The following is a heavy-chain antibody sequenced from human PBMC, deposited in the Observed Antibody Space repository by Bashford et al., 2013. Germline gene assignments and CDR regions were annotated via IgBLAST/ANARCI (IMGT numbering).Heavy chain of an antibody. D-gene: IGHD3-22*01. CDR3: ARMTAYDSSGKYKGYFQH. CDR2: IYSTDNT. J-gene: IGHJ1*01. V-gene: IGHV3-53*01. Sequence: VRQAPGMGLEWVSVIYSTDNTYYAESVRGRFTISRDNSKNTLYLQMNNLRAEDTAVYFCARMTAYDSSGKYKGYFQHWGQGTLVTVSS.